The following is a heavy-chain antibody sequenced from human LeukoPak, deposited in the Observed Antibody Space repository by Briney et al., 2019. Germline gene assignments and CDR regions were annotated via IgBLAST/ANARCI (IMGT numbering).Heavy chain of an antibody. D-gene: IGHD3-22*01. V-gene: IGHV3-23*01. CDR2: ISGSGGST. J-gene: IGHJ3*02. CDR3: ARDSSGYVTFDI. Sequence: GGSLRLSCAASGFTFSSYAMSWVRQAPGKGLEWVSAISGSGGSTYYADSVKGRFTISRDNSKNTLYLQMNSLRAEDTAVYYYARDSSGYVTFDIWGQGTMVTVSS. CDR1: GFTFSSYA.